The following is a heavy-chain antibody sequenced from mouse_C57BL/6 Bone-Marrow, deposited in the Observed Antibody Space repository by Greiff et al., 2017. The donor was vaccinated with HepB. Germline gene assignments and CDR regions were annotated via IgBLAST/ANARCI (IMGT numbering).Heavy chain of an antibody. CDR3: ARNHGKGAY. CDR1: GFTFSSYG. Sequence: EVQLVESGGDLVKPGGSLKLSCAASGFTFSSYGMSWVRQTPDKRLEWVATISSGGSYTYYPDSVKGRFTISRDNAKNTLYLQMSSLKSEDTAMYYCARNHGKGAYWGQGTLVTVSA. V-gene: IGHV5-6*01. D-gene: IGHD2-1*01. J-gene: IGHJ3*01. CDR2: ISSGGSYT.